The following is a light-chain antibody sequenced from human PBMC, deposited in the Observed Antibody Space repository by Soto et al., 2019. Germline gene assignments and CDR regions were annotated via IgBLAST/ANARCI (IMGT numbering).Light chain of an antibody. V-gene: IGLV1-44*01. Sequence: QSVLTQPPSASGTPGQRVTISCSGSSSNIGSNTVSWYQQLPGTAPKLLIYSNNQRPSGVPDRFSGSKSGTPASLAISGLQSEDEADYYCAAWDDSLNGYVFGTGTKVTVL. J-gene: IGLJ1*01. CDR2: SNN. CDR1: SSNIGSNT. CDR3: AAWDDSLNGYV.